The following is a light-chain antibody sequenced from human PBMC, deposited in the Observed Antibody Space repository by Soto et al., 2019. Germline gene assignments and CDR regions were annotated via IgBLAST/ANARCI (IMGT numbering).Light chain of an antibody. CDR1: SSNTGAGYD. J-gene: IGLJ3*02. V-gene: IGLV1-40*01. Sequence: QLVLTQPPSVSGAPGQRVTISCTGSSSNTGAGYDVHWYQHLPGTAPKLLIYGNSNRPSGVPDRFSGSKSGTSASLAITGLQAEDEADYYCQSYDNSLSAAVFGGGTKLTVL. CDR2: GNS. CDR3: QSYDNSLSAAV.